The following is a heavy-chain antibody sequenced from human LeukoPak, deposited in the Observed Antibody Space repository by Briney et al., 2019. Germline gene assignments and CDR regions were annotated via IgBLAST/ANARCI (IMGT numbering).Heavy chain of an antibody. CDR1: GYSFTSYW. CDR2: IYPGDSDT. Sequence: GESLKISCKGSGYSFTSYWIGWVRQMPGKGLEWMGIIYPGDSDTRYSPSFQGQVTISADKSISTAYLQWSSLKASDTAMYYCACLHSGSYRGGGYFDYWGQGTLVTVSS. J-gene: IGHJ4*02. CDR3: ACLHSGSYRGGGYFDY. V-gene: IGHV5-51*01. D-gene: IGHD1-26*01.